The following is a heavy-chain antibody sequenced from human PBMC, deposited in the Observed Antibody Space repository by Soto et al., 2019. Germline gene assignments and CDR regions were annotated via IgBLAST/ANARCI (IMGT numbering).Heavy chain of an antibody. CDR2: MYNSGST. D-gene: IGHD2-2*01. CDR1: GGSISGYY. Sequence: SETLSLTCTVSGGSISGYYWTWIRQPPGRGLEWIGSMYNSGSTNYNPSLKSRVTISVDTSKNQFSLKLSSVTAADTAVYYCARGGYCISTSCYWGYYYGMDVWGQGTTVTVSS. V-gene: IGHV4-59*08. J-gene: IGHJ6*02. CDR3: ARGGYCISTSCYWGYYYGMDV.